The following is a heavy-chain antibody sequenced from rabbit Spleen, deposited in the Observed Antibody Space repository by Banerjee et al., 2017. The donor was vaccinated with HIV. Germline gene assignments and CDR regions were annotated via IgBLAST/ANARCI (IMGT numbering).Heavy chain of an antibody. CDR1: GFSFSDRDV. CDR2: INTATGKD. V-gene: IGHV1S45*01. CDR3: ARDLTSIIGWNFSL. Sequence: QEQLEESGGGLVKPEGSLTLTCKASGFSFSDRDVMCWVRQAPGKGLEWIGCINTATGKDVYASWAKGRFTISTTSSTTVTLQMTSLTAADTATYFCARDLTSIIGWNFSLWGQGTLVTVS. D-gene: IGHD1-1*01. J-gene: IGHJ3*01.